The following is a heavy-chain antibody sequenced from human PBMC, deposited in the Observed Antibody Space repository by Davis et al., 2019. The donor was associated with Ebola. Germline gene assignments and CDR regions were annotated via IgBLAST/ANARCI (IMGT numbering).Heavy chain of an antibody. V-gene: IGHV1-69*06. CDR3: ASVYGSGSYYPYGMDV. CDR1: GGTFSSYA. CDR2: IIPIFGTA. D-gene: IGHD3-10*01. Sequence: SVKVSCKASGGTFSSYAISWVRQAPGQGLEWMGGIIPIFGTANYAQKFQGRVTITADKSTSTAYMELSSLRSEDTAVYYCASVYGSGSYYPYGMDVWGQGTTVTVSS. J-gene: IGHJ6*02.